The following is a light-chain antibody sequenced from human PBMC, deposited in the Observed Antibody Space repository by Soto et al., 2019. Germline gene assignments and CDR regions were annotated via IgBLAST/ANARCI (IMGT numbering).Light chain of an antibody. CDR2: DAS. V-gene: IGKV3-11*01. CDR3: QQRSKWPPIFT. J-gene: IGKJ3*01. Sequence: EIVLTQSPATLSLSPGERATLSCRASQSVSSYLAWYQQKPGQAPRLLIYDASNRATGIPARFSGSGSGTGFTLTISSLEPEDSAVYYCQQRSKWPPIFTFGPGTKVDIK. CDR1: QSVSSY.